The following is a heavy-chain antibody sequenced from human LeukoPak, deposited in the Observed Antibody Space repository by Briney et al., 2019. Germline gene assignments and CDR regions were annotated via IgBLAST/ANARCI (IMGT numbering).Heavy chain of an antibody. V-gene: IGHV4-59*01. J-gene: IGHJ4*02. CDR1: GGSISSYY. D-gene: IGHD3-10*01. CDR3: ARAGDYYVSGSYLGY. Sequence: SETLSLTCTVSGGSISSYYWTWIRQPPGRGLEWIGYIYHRGSANYNPSLKSRVTIAVDTSKNQFSLTLSSVTAADAAVYYCARAGDYYVSGSYLGYWGQGTLVTVSS. CDR2: IYHRGSA.